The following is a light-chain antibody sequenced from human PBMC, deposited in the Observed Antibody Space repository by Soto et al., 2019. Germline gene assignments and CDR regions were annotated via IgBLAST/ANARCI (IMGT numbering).Light chain of an antibody. V-gene: IGLV6-57*04. CDR1: SGSIARNY. CDR3: QSYDGNDHVI. Sequence: NFLLTQPHSVSESPGKTVTISCTRSSGSIARNYVQWYQQRPGSAPTTVIYENYVHPSGIPDRFSGSIDSSSNSASLPISGLETDDEADYYCQSYDGNDHVIFGGGTKVTVL. J-gene: IGLJ2*01. CDR2: ENY.